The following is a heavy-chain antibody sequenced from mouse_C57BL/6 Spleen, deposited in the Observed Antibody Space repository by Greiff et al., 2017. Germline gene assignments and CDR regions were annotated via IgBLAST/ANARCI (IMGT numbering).Heavy chain of an antibody. CDR1: GYAFSSSW. V-gene: IGHV1-82*01. Sequence: VQLQQSGPELVKPGASVKISCKASGYAFSSSWMNWVKQRPGKGLEWIGRIYPGDGDTNYNGKFKGKATLTADKSSSTAYMQLSSLTSEDSAVYFCASSYYGSSYEGAYWGQGTLVTVSA. CDR2: IYPGDGDT. CDR3: ASSYYGSSYEGAY. J-gene: IGHJ3*01. D-gene: IGHD1-1*01.